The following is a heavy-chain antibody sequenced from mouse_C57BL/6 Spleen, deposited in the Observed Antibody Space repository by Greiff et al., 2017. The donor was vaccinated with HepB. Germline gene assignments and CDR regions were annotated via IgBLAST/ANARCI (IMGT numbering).Heavy chain of an antibody. CDR1: GYSITSGYY. J-gene: IGHJ2*01. V-gene: IGHV3-6*01. D-gene: IGHD4-1*01. Sequence: DVQLQESGPGLVKPSQSLSLTCSVTGYSITSGYYWNWIRQFPGNKLEWMGYISYDGSNNYNPSLENRISITRDTSKNQFFLKLNSVTTEDTATYYCARDPGTGYWGQGTTLTVSS. CDR2: ISYDGSN. CDR3: ARDPGTGY.